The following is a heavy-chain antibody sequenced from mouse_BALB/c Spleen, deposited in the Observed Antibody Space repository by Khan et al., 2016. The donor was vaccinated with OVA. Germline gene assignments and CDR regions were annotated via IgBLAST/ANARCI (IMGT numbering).Heavy chain of an antibody. D-gene: IGHD3-3*01. J-gene: IGHJ2*01. CDR1: GFSLTTSG. V-gene: IGHV2-9*02. CDR3: ARASVISADSFDY. Sequence: VQLQESGPGLVAPSQSLSITCTVAGFSLTTSGIHWVRQPPGNGLEWLGIIWAGGSTNYNSALMSRVTISKDNSKSQVFLKLNSLQTDDTAMYYSARASVISADSFDYWGQGTTLTVSS. CDR2: IWAGGST.